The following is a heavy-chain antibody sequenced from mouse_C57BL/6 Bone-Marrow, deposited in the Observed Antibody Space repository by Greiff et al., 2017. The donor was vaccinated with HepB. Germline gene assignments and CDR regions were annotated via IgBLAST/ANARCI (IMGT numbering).Heavy chain of an antibody. D-gene: IGHD1-1*01. CDR2: IHPNSGST. J-gene: IGHJ3*01. Sequence: VQLVESGAELVKPGASVKLSCKASGYTFTSYWMHWVKQMPGQGLEWIGMIHPNSGSTNYNEKFKSKATLTVDKASSTAYMQLSSLTSEDSAVYYCARGYYGSSLFAYWGQGTLVTVSA. V-gene: IGHV1-64*01. CDR1: GYTFTSYW. CDR3: ARGYYGSSLFAY.